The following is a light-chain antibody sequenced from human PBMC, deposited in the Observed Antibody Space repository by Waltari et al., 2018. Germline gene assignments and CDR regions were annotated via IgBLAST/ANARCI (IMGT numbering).Light chain of an antibody. V-gene: IGKV4-1*01. J-gene: IGKJ4*01. CDR1: QSVLSRSDNKNY. CDR2: WAS. Sequence: DIVMTQSPDSLAVSLGARATINCKSSQSVLSRSDNKNYLAWHQQKPGQPPKLLISWASTRESGVHDRFSGSGSGTDFTLHISSLQAEDVAVYYCQQHYSDPLTFGGGTKVEIK. CDR3: QQHYSDPLT.